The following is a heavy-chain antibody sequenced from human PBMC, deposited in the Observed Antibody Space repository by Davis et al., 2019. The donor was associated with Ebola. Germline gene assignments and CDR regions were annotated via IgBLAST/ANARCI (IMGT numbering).Heavy chain of an antibody. Sequence: GESLKISCKGSGYIFTNYWIARVRQMPGKGLEWMGIIYPGDSDTRYSPSFQGQVTISPDKSISTAYLQWSSLKASDTAMYYCARLLTLGADAFDIWGQGTMVTVSS. CDR2: IYPGDSDT. CDR1: GYIFTNYW. D-gene: IGHD4/OR15-4a*01. CDR3: ARLLTLGADAFDI. V-gene: IGHV5-51*01. J-gene: IGHJ3*02.